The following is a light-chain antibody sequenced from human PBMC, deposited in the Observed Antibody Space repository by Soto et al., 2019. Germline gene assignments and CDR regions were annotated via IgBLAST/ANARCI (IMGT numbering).Light chain of an antibody. Sequence: QSALTQPRSVSGSPGQSVTIPCTGTSSDVGGYNYVSWYQQHPGKAPKLMIYDVSKRPSGVPDRFSGSKSGNTASLTISGLQAEDEADDYCCSYAGSYTFAVVFGGGTKLTVL. J-gene: IGLJ2*01. V-gene: IGLV2-11*01. CDR3: CSYAGSYTFAVV. CDR1: SSDVGGYNY. CDR2: DVS.